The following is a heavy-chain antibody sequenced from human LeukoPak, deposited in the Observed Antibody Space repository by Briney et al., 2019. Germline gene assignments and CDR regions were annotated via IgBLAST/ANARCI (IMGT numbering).Heavy chain of an antibody. Sequence: KPSETLSLTCTVSGGSVSSTRHYWGWIRQPPGKGLEWIGNMYYSGSTYYNPSLRSRVTTSVDTTKNQFSLKLGSVTAADTAVYYCARLLKYGGSYYCDFWGQGTLVTVSS. J-gene: IGHJ4*02. D-gene: IGHD1-26*01. V-gene: IGHV4-39*01. CDR2: MYYSGST. CDR1: GGSVSSTRHY. CDR3: ARLLKYGGSYYCDF.